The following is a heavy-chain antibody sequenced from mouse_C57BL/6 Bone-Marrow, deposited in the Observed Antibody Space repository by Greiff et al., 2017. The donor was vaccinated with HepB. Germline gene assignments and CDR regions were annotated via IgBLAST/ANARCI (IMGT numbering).Heavy chain of an antibody. J-gene: IGHJ4*01. Sequence: DVKLQESGAELVRPGASVKLSCTASGFNIKDYYMHWVKQRPEQGLEWIGRIDPEDGDTEYAPKFQGKATMTADTSSNTAYLQLSSLTSEDTAVYYCTTFLGLRRMDYWGQGTSVTVSS. CDR3: TTFLGLRRMDY. CDR1: GFNIKDYY. CDR2: IDPEDGDT. D-gene: IGHD2-4*01. V-gene: IGHV14-1*01.